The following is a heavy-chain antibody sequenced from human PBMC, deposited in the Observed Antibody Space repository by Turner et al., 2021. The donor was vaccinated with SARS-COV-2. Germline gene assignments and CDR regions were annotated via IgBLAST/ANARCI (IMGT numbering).Heavy chain of an antibody. CDR3: AASPAAGY. CDR1: GFTVSNNY. CDR2: VYSGGNT. J-gene: IGHJ4*02. V-gene: IGHV3-53*04. D-gene: IGHD6-13*01. Sequence: EVQLLESGGGLVQPGGSLRLSCAASGFTVSNNYMSWVRQAPGKGLEWVSVVYSGGNTFYADSVKGRFTISRHKSKNTLYLQMNSLRTEDTAIYYCAASPAAGYWGQGTLVTVSS.